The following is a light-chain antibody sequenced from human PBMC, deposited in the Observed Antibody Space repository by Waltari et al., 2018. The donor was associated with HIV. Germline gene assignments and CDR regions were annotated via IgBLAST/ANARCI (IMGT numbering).Light chain of an antibody. CDR3: ASWDDSLSGQVV. V-gene: IGLV1-44*01. CDR2: NGD. CDR1: NSYLGTHV. J-gene: IGLJ2*01. Sequence: QSVLTQAPSASGTPGQTVTISCSGSNSYLGTHVVDWYQHLPGTAPKLLIYNGDQRPSGVPDRFSGSKSATSASLAISGLQSDDEATYYCASWDDSLSGQVVFGGGTKLTV.